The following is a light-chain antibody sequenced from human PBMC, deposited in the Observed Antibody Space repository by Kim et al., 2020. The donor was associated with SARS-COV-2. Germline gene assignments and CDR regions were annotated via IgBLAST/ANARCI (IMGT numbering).Light chain of an antibody. J-gene: IGLJ3*02. CDR1: SGRIDTND. CDR2: EDV. CDR3: QAYETDGLWV. Sequence: KTVTISCTRSSGRIDTNDGQWYQQRPGRAPTTVIYEDVGRPAGVPDRFSGSIDRSANSASLTSAGLKTEDEAEYYGQAYETDGLWVFGGGTQLTVL. V-gene: IGLV6-57*03.